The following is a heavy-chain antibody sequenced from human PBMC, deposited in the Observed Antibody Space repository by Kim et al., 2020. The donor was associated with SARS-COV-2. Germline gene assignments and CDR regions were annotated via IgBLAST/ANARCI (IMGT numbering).Heavy chain of an antibody. V-gene: IGHV4-39*07. J-gene: IGHJ4*02. Sequence: SETLSLTCTVSGDSISGHNYYWAWIRQSPGRGLEWIGNIYYSGRAYYNPSLKSRVSMSVATSKNQFSLKLTSVTAADTAVYYCARNPEVSAYYFDYWGQG. CDR3: ARNPEVSAYYFDY. CDR1: GDSISGHNYY. CDR2: IYYSGRA.